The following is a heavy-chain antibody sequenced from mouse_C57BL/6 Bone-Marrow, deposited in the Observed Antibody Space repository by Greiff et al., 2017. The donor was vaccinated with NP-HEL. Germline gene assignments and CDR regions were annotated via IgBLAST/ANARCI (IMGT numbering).Heavy chain of an antibody. D-gene: IGHD1-1*01. CDR1: GYTFTSYW. CDR3: ARWGYYGSSFPWFAY. V-gene: IGHV1-69*01. CDR2: IDPSDSYT. J-gene: IGHJ3*01. Sequence: QVQLQQPGAELVMPGASVKLSCKASGYTFTSYWMHWVKQRPGQGLEWIGEIDPSDSYTNYNQKFKGKSTLTVDKSSSTAYMQLSSLTSEDSAVYYCARWGYYGSSFPWFAYWGQGTLVTVSA.